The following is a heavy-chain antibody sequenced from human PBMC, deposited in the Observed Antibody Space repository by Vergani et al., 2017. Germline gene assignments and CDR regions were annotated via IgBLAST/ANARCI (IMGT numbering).Heavy chain of an antibody. Sequence: EVQLVESGGGLVQPGGSLRLSCAASGFTFSSYSMNWVRQAPGKGLEWVSYISSSSSTIYYADSVKGRFTISRDNSKNTLYLQMNSLRAEDTAVYYCAKSPKITIIPYWYFDLWGRGTLVTVSS. D-gene: IGHD3-9*01. CDR2: ISSSSSTI. CDR1: GFTFSSYS. J-gene: IGHJ2*01. CDR3: AKSPKITIIPYWYFDL. V-gene: IGHV3-48*01.